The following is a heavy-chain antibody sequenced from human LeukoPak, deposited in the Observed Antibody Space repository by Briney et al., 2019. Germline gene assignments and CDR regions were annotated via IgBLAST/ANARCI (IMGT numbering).Heavy chain of an antibody. CDR3: ARGSSSWYYFDY. V-gene: IGHV3-23*01. J-gene: IGHJ4*02. CDR1: GFTFSNYA. CDR2: ISGSGGST. D-gene: IGHD6-13*01. Sequence: GGSLRLSCAASGFTFSNYAMSWVRQAPGKGLEWVSTISGSGGSTYYADSVKGRFTISRDTSKNTLYLQMNSLRVEDTALYYCARGSSSWYYFDYWGQGTLVTVSS.